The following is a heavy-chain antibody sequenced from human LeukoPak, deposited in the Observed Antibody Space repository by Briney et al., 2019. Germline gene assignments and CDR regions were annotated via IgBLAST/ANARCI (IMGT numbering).Heavy chain of an antibody. CDR3: ARASGEVVTAIDY. CDR1: GGSIRSSYYY. Sequence: SETLSLTCTVSGGSIRSSYYYWGWIRQPPGKGLEWIGSIYDSGSTYYNPSLKSRVTISVDTSKNQFSLKLSSVTAADTAVYYCARASGEVVTAIDYWGQGTLVTVSS. CDR2: IYDSGST. J-gene: IGHJ4*02. D-gene: IGHD2-21*02. V-gene: IGHV4-39*01.